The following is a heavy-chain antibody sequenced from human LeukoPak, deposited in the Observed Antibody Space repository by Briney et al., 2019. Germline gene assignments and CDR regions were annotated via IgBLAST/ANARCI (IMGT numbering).Heavy chain of an antibody. V-gene: IGHV1-69*05. J-gene: IGHJ6*03. CDR1: GGTFSSYA. D-gene: IGHD1-7*01. Sequence: ASVTVSCKASGGTFSSYAISWVRQAPGQGLEWMGGIIPIFGTANYAQKFQGRVTITTDESTSTAYMELSSLRSEDTAVYYCARVNWNYGPKTFYYYYYMDVWGKGTTVTVSS. CDR3: ARVNWNYGPKTFYYYYYMDV. CDR2: IIPIFGTA.